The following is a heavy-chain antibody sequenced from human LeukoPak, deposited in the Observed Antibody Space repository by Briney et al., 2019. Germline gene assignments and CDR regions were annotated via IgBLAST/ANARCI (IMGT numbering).Heavy chain of an antibody. V-gene: IGHV3-74*01. CDR3: ARDPFYDSSGQFDY. CDR1: GFTFSSYW. D-gene: IGHD3-22*01. J-gene: IGHJ4*02. CDR2: INSDGSST. Sequence: GGSLRLSCAASGFTFSSYWMHWVRQAPRKGLVWVSRINSDGSSTSYADSVKGRFTISRDNAKNTLYLQMNSLRAEDTAVYYCARDPFYDSSGQFDYWGQGTLVTVSS.